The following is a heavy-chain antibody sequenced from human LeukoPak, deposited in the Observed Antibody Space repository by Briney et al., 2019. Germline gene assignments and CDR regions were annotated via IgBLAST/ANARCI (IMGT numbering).Heavy chain of an antibody. Sequence: GGSLRLSCAASGFTFNNYAMTWVRQAPRKGLEWFSSISGRGGTTDYADSVKGRFTISRDNSQNTLYLQMNSLRAEDTAVYYCAKEESDYYDSSGYYPIDYWGQGTLVTVSS. CDR1: GFTFNNYA. D-gene: IGHD3-22*01. V-gene: IGHV3-23*01. CDR2: ISGRGGTT. J-gene: IGHJ4*02. CDR3: AKEESDYYDSSGYYPIDY.